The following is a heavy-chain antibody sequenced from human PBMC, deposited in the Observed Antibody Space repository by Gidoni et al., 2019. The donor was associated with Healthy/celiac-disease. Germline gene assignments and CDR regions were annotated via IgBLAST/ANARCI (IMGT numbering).Heavy chain of an antibody. D-gene: IGHD3-10*01. CDR3: ARDWVMYGSESSLDN. J-gene: IGHJ4*02. Sequence: HVQLVQSAAEAKTPGFSVKVPCTSSEYTLTGYYMHWVRQAPGQELEWKGWINPNSGGTNYAQKFQGRVTMTRDTSISTAYMELNRLRSDDTAVYYCARDWVMYGSESSLDNWGQGTLVTVSS. V-gene: IGHV1-2*02. CDR2: INPNSGGT. CDR1: EYTLTGYY.